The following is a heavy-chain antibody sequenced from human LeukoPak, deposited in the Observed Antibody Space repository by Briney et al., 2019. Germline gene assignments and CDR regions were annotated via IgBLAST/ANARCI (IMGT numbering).Heavy chain of an antibody. CDR1: GDSISSGNYY. J-gene: IGHJ4*02. Sequence: PSQTLSLTCNVSGDSISSGNYYWSWIRQPAGKGLEWIGSIYHGGSTYYNPSLKSRVTISVDTSKNQFSLKLSSVTAADTAVYYCDSITEGVDYWGQGTLVTVSS. CDR2: IYHGGST. V-gene: IGHV4-61*02. D-gene: IGHD3-3*01. CDR3: DSITEGVDY.